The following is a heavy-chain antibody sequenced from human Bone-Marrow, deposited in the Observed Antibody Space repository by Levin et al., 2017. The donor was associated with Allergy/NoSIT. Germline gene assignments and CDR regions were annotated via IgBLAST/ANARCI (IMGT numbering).Heavy chain of an antibody. CDR1: GFSLSPRGVG. D-gene: IGHD5-24*01. J-gene: IGHJ4*02. Sequence: SGPTLVTPPQTLTLTCTFSGFSLSPRGVGVGWIRQPPGKPLEWLSPIYWDDDKHYKTSLETRPTISKGTSINQVILTLTMMDPVDTATYYCAHTFDVYNLAEFYFDYWGQGALVTVSS. CDR2: IYWDDDK. V-gene: IGHV2-5*02. CDR3: AHTFDVYNLAEFYFDY.